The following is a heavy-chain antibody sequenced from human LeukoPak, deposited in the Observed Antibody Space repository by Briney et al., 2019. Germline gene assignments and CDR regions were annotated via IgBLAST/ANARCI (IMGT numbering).Heavy chain of an antibody. J-gene: IGHJ4*02. V-gene: IGHV5-51*01. CDR2: IYPGDSDT. D-gene: IGHD3-16*01. CDR1: GYSFTSYW. Sequence: GESLKISCKGSGYSFTSYWIGCVRQMPGKGLEWMGIIYPGDSDTRYSPSFQGQVTISADKSISTAYLQWSSLKASDTAMYFCAIYAYDPSGDFDYWGQGTLVTVSS. CDR3: AIYAYDPSGDFDY.